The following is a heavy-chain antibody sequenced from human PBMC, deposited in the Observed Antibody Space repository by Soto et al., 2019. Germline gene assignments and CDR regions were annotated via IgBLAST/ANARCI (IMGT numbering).Heavy chain of an antibody. CDR1: GDSLSSNSAA. D-gene: IGHD6-13*01. CDR2: TYYRSKWYN. CDR3: ARGRAAGTGDWLDP. Sequence: SQTLSLTCAISGDSLSSNSAAWNWIRQSPSRGLEWLGRTYYRSKWYNDYALSVRGRITVTPDTSKNQFSLQLNSVTPEDTAVYYCARGRAAGTGDWLDPWGQGTQVTVS. J-gene: IGHJ5*02. V-gene: IGHV6-1*01.